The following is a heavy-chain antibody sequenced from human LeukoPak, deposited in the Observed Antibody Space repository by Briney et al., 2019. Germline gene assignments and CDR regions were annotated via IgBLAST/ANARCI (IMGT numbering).Heavy chain of an antibody. V-gene: IGHV3-23*01. J-gene: IGHJ3*02. Sequence: GGSLRLSCAASGFTFSNFDMSWVRQAPGKGLEWVSAISGSGGSTYYADSVKGRFTISRDNSKNTLYLQMNSLRAEDTAVYYCAKDPNYDAFDIWGQGTMVTVSS. CDR2: ISGSGGST. CDR3: AKDPNYDAFDI. D-gene: IGHD1-7*01. CDR1: GFTFSNFD.